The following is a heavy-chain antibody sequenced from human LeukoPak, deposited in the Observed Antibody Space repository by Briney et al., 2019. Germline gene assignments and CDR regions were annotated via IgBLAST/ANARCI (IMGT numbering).Heavy chain of an antibody. CDR1: GFTLSNAW. Sequence: GGSLRLSCAASGFTLSNAWMSWVTQAPGKGLEWVSLIKRKSDGGTTDYAAPGKGRYTLSRDDSKNTLYLQMNSLKAEDTVVYYCTCGSYYISADYWGQGTLVSVSS. CDR2: IKRKSDGGTT. CDR3: TCGSYYISADY. J-gene: IGHJ4*02. D-gene: IGHD1-26*01. V-gene: IGHV3-15*01.